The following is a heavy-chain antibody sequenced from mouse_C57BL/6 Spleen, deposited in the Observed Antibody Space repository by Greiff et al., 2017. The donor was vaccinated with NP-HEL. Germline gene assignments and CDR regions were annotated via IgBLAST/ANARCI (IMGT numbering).Heavy chain of an antibody. Sequence: VQLQQPGAELVMPGASVKLSCKASGYTFTSYWMHWVKQRPGQGLEWIGEIDPSDSYTNYNQKFKGKSTLTVDKSSSTAYMQLSSLTSEDSAVYYCARWVTVFDYWGQGTTLTVSS. V-gene: IGHV1-69*01. D-gene: IGHD2-1*01. J-gene: IGHJ2*01. CDR2: IDPSDSYT. CDR3: ARWVTVFDY. CDR1: GYTFTSYW.